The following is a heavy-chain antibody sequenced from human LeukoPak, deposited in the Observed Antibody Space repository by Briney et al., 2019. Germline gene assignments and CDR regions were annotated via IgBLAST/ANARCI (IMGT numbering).Heavy chain of an antibody. CDR1: GFTFSTYS. CDR2: ISLSSTYI. D-gene: IGHD3-10*01. Sequence: GGSLRLSCAASGFTFSTYSMNWVRQAPGKGLEWVSSISLSSTYIYYADSVKGRLTISRDNAKNSLYLQMSSLRAEDTAMYYCARGPISMVRGVKTRYYYYGMDVWGQGTTVTVSS. J-gene: IGHJ6*02. CDR3: ARGPISMVRGVKTRYYYYGMDV. V-gene: IGHV3-21*01.